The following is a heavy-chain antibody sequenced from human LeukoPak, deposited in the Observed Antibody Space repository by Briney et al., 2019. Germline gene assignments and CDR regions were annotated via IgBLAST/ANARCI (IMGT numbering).Heavy chain of an antibody. CDR3: ARAAAQDAFDI. V-gene: IGHV4-34*01. CDR1: GGSFSGHY. J-gene: IGHJ3*02. Sequence: SETLSLTCAVYGGSFSGHYWSWIRQPPGKGLEWIGEINHSGSTNYNPSLKSRVTISVDTSKNQFSLKLSSVTAADTAVYYCARAAAQDAFDIWGQGTMVTVSS. CDR2: INHSGST.